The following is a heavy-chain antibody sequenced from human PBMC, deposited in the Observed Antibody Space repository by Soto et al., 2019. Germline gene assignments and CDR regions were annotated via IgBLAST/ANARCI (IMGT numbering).Heavy chain of an antibody. D-gene: IGHD3-22*01. V-gene: IGHV3-21*01. CDR1: VFTFSSYN. CDR3: ARVVHFDSSGFGL. CDR2: ISSSSSYI. Sequence: GTLRLSGAASVFTFSSYNMNWVRQAPGKGLEWVSSISSSSSYIYYADSVKGRFTISRDNAKNSLYLQMNSLRAEDTAVYYCARVVHFDSSGFGLWGQGTMVTVSS. J-gene: IGHJ3*01.